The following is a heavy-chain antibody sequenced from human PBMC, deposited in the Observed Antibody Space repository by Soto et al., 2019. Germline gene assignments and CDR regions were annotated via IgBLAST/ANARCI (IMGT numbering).Heavy chain of an antibody. CDR2: IYWDDDK. CDR1: GFSLSTSGVG. CDR3: AHRPSVVVPAAYFDY. D-gene: IGHD2-2*01. J-gene: IGHJ4*02. V-gene: IGHV2-5*02. Sequence: QITLKESGPTLVKPTQTLTLTCTFSGFSLSTSGVGVGWIRQPPGKALEWLALIYWDDDKRYSPSLKSRLTITKDTSKNPVVLTMTNMDPVDTATYYCAHRPSVVVPAAYFDYWGQGTLVTVSS.